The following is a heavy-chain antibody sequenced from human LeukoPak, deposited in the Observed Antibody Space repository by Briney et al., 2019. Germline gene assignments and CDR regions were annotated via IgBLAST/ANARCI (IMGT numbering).Heavy chain of an antibody. J-gene: IGHJ5*02. CDR1: GGSISSGGYY. CDR3: ARVQLWPLDWFDP. CDR2: IYYSGST. V-gene: IGHV4-31*03. Sequence: TLSLTCTVSGGSISSGGYYWSWIRQHPGKGLEWIGYIYYSGSTYYNPPLKSRVTISVDTSKNQFSLKLSSVTAADTAVYYCARVQLWPLDWFDPWGQGTLVTVSS. D-gene: IGHD5-18*01.